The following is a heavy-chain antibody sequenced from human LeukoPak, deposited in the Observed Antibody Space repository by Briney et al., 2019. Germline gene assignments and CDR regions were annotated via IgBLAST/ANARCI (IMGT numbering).Heavy chain of an antibody. CDR3: ARLYYYDSSGYLNWFDP. V-gene: IGHV4-30-2*01. D-gene: IGHD3-22*01. J-gene: IGHJ5*02. CDR1: GGSISSGGYY. Sequence: SQTLSLTCTVSGGSISSGGYYWSWIRQPPGKGLEWIGYIYHSGSTYYNPSLKSRVTISVDRSKNQFSLKLSSVTAADTAVYYCARLYYYDSSGYLNWFDPWGQGTLVTVSS. CDR2: IYHSGST.